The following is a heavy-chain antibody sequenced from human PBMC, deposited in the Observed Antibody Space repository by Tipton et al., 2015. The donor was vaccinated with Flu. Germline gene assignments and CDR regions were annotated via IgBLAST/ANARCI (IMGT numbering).Heavy chain of an antibody. CDR3: ARDRIVGDTWRRYYFDY. V-gene: IGHV3-53*05. CDR1: GFTVSSNY. CDR2: IYSGGST. J-gene: IGHJ4*02. Sequence: SLRLSCAASGFTVSSNYMSWVRQAPGKGLEWVSVIYSGGSTYYADSVKGRFTISRDNSKNPLYLQMNSLRAEDTAVYYCARDRIVGDTWRRYYFDYWGQGTLVTVSS. D-gene: IGHD1-26*01.